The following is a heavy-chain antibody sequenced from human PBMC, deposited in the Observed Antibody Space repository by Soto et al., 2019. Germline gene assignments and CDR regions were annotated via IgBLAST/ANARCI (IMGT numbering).Heavy chain of an antibody. CDR1: GFTFRSYG. V-gene: IGHV3-30*18. CDR2: ISYDGSNK. J-gene: IGHJ3*02. CDR3: AKGGVGSTSNAFDI. Sequence: GGSLRLSCAASGFTFRSYGMHWVRQAPGKGLEWVAVISYDGSNKYYADSVKGRFTISRDNSKNTLYLQMNSLRAEDTAVYYCAKGGVGSTSNAFDIWGPGTMVTLS. D-gene: IGHD1-26*01.